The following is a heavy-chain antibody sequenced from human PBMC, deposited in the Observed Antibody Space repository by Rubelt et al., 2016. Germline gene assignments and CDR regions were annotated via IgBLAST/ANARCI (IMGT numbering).Heavy chain of an antibody. Sequence: VQLQQWGAGLLKPSETLSLTCAVYGGSFSGYYWSWIRQPPGKGLEWIGEINHSGSTNYNPSLKSRVTISLDTSKNQFSLKLSSVTAADTAVYYCASQSSSGWYAFDIWGQGTMVTVSS. CDR3: ASQSSSGWYAFDI. CDR1: GGSFSGYY. V-gene: IGHV4-34*01. J-gene: IGHJ3*02. D-gene: IGHD6-19*01. CDR2: INHSGST.